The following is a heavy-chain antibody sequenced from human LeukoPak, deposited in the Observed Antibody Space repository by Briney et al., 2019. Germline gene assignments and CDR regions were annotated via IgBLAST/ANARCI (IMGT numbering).Heavy chain of an antibody. CDR3: ARGRVHGDYVSDY. V-gene: IGHV3-11*04. D-gene: IGHD4-17*01. CDR2: ISSSGSTI. CDR1: GFTVSSNY. Sequence: GGSLRLSCAASGFTVSSNYMSWVRQAPGKGLEWVSYISSSGSTIYYADSVKGRFTISRDNAKNSLYLQMNSLRAEDTAVYYCARGRVHGDYVSDYWGQGTLVTVSS. J-gene: IGHJ4*02.